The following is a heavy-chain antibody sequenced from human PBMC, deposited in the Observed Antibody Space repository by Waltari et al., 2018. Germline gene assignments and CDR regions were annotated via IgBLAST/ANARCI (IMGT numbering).Heavy chain of an antibody. V-gene: IGHV3-15*01. CDR1: GFTFSNAW. D-gene: IGHD1-26*01. Sequence: EVQLVESGGGLVKPGGSLRLSCAASGFTFSNAWMIWVHQAPGKGLEWVGRIKSKTEGGTTDYAAPVKGRFTISRDDSKNTMYLQMTSLKTEDAAVYYCSAQGGSSDYWGQGTLVTVSS. CDR2: IKSKTEGGTT. CDR3: SAQGGSSDY. J-gene: IGHJ4*02.